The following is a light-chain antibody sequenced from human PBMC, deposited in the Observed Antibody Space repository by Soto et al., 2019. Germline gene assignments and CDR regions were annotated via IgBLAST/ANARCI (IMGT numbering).Light chain of an antibody. Sequence: QSVQTQQPSVSGAPGQRVTSSCTGSSSNIGTVYDVHWYQQLPGTAPKLLIYDNSHRPSGVPDRFSGSKSGTSASLAITGLQAEDEADYYCQSYDSSLSAYVFGTGTKVTVL. CDR3: QSYDSSLSAYV. V-gene: IGLV1-40*01. CDR2: DNS. J-gene: IGLJ1*01. CDR1: SSNIGTVYD.